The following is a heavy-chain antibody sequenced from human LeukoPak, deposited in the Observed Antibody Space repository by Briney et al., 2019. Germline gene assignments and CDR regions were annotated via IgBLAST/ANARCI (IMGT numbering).Heavy chain of an antibody. CDR2: IYYSGST. V-gene: IGHV4-39*01. J-gene: IGHJ3*02. D-gene: IGHD6-6*01. CDR3: ARRQSSSKGSAFDI. Sequence: PSETLSLTCTVSGGSISSSSYYWGWIRQPPGKGLEWIGSIYYSGSTYYNPSLKSRVTISVDTSKNQFSLKLSSVTAADTAVYYCARRQSSSKGSAFDIWGQGTMVTVSS. CDR1: GGSISSSSYY.